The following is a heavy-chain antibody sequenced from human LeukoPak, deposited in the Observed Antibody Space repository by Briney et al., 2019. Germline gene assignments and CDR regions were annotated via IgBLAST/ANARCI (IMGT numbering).Heavy chain of an antibody. V-gene: IGHV3-30*18. CDR3: AKDHSSSWYDY. Sequence: GGSLRLSCAASGFTFSSYGMHWVRQAPGKGPEWVAVISYDGSNKYYADSVKGRFTISRDNSKNTLYLQMNSLRAEDTAVYYCAKDHSSSWYDYWGQGTLVTVSS. J-gene: IGHJ4*02. D-gene: IGHD6-13*01. CDR2: ISYDGSNK. CDR1: GFTFSSYG.